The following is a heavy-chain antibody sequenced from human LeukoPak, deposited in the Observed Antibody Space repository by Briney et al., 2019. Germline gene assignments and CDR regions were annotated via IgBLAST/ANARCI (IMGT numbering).Heavy chain of an antibody. V-gene: IGHV1-18*01. D-gene: IGHD3-10*01. CDR3: ARDLWVRGVMGSYDY. CDR1: GYTFTSYG. Sequence: GASVKVSCKASGYTFTSYGIAWLRQATGQGLEWMGWVTPNSGNTNYAQKLQGRVTMTTDTSTSTAYMELRSLRSDDTAVYYCARDLWVRGVMGSYDYWGQGTLVTVSS. CDR2: VTPNSGNT. J-gene: IGHJ4*02.